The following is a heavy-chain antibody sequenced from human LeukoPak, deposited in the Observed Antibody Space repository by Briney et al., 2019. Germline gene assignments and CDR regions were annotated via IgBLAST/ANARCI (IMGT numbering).Heavy chain of an antibody. D-gene: IGHD3-10*01. CDR3: ARSDYYGSGSYYNLAFDY. CDR2: IYYSGST. CDR1: GGSLSSYY. Sequence: SETLSLTCTVSGGSLSSYYWSWIRQPPGKGLEWIGYIYYSGSTNYNPSLKSRVTISVDTSKNQFSLKLSSVTAADTAVYYCARSDYYGSGSYYNLAFDYWGQGTLVTVSS. J-gene: IGHJ4*02. V-gene: IGHV4-59*08.